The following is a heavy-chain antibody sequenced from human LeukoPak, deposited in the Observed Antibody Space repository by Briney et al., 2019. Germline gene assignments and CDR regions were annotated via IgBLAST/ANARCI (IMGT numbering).Heavy chain of an antibody. J-gene: IGHJ4*02. CDR2: VYYSGST. CDR1: GGSITSSSYY. D-gene: IGHD3-10*01. Sequence: SETLSLTCTVSGGSITSSSYYWGWIRQPPGKGLAWIGSVYYSGSTYYNPSLKSRFTISVDTSKNQFSLKLSSVTAADTAVYYCARHVTMVRWWGQGTLVTVSS. CDR3: ARHVTMVRW. V-gene: IGHV4-39*01.